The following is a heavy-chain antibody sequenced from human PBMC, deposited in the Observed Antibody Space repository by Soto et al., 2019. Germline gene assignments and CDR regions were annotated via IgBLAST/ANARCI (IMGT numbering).Heavy chain of an antibody. V-gene: IGHV4-39*01. CDR2: MRYSGDT. J-gene: IGHJ4*02. Sequence: QLHLQQSGPGVVKPSETLSLSCTVSGGSITSSSYLWGWIRQTPGKGLEWMGNMRYSGDTNYDPYLQSRVTISVDTPKSQFSLSLSSVTAADTAIYYCVSSLGPTTGIDYWGQGILVTVSS. CDR1: GGSITSSSYL. CDR3: VSSLGPTTGIDY. D-gene: IGHD1-26*01.